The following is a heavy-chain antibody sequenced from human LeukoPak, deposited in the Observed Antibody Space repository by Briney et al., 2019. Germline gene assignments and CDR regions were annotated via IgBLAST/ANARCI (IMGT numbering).Heavy chain of an antibody. J-gene: IGHJ4*02. Sequence: ASVKVSCKASGYTFTSYDINWVRQATGQGLEGMGWMNPNSGNTGYAQKFQGRVTMTRNTSISTAYMELSSLRSDDTAVYYCARGLGYCSGGSCSHLDYWGQGTLVTVSS. CDR3: ARGLGYCSGGSCSHLDY. CDR2: MNPNSGNT. D-gene: IGHD2-15*01. CDR1: GYTFTSYD. V-gene: IGHV1-8*01.